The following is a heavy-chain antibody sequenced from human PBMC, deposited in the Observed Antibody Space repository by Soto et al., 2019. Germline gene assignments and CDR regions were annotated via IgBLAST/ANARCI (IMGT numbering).Heavy chain of an antibody. V-gene: IGHV3-23*01. D-gene: IGHD2-15*01. Sequence: GGSLRLSCGASGFSFGSYAMSWVRQAPGKGLEWVSTISGLGGDTHYADSVRGRFTITRDNSKNTLYLHMNTLSAEDTALYYCAKSKSSYFYYFDYWGQGTPVTVSS. CDR1: GFSFGSYA. CDR3: AKSKSSYFYYFDY. CDR2: ISGLGGDT. J-gene: IGHJ4*02.